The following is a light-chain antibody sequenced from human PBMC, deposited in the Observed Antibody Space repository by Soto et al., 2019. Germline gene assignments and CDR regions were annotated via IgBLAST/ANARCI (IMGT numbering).Light chain of an antibody. CDR2: EGS. CDR1: SSDVGSYNL. V-gene: IGLV2-23*01. Sequence: QSALTQPASVSGSPGQSITISCTGTSSDVGSYNLVSWYQQHPGKAPKLMIYEGSKRPSGVSNRVSGSKSGNTASLTISGLQAEDEADYYCCSYAGSNTLVFGGGTTLTVL. CDR3: CSYAGSNTLV. J-gene: IGLJ3*02.